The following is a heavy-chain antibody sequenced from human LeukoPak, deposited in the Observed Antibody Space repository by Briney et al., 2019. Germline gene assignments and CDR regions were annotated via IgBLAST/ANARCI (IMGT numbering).Heavy chain of an antibody. CDR1: GFTFSTYS. CDR2: IRYDGSNK. J-gene: IGHJ4*02. D-gene: IGHD4-17*01. Sequence: GGSLRLSCAASGFTFSTYSMNWVRQAPGKGLEWVAFIRYDGSNKYYADSVKGRFTISRDNSKSTLYLQMNSLRAEDTAVYYCAKDLFTVTLTLDYWGQGTLVTVSS. CDR3: AKDLFTVTLTLDY. V-gene: IGHV3-30*02.